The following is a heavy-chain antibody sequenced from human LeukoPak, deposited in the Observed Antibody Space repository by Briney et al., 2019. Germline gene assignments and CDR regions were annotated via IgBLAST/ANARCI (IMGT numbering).Heavy chain of an antibody. Sequence: PGGSLRLSCAASGFTFSSYSMNWVRQAPGRGLEWVSGMSGSGGSAYYADSVKGRFTISRDNSENTLYLQMNTLRAEDTAVYFCAKPYRSGWYYFDSWGLGTPVTVSS. J-gene: IGHJ4*02. V-gene: IGHV3-23*01. CDR2: MSGSGGSA. D-gene: IGHD6-19*01. CDR3: AKPYRSGWYYFDS. CDR1: GFTFSSYS.